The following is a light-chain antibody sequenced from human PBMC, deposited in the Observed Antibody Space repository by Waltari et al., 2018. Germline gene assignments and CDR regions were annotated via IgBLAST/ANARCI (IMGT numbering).Light chain of an antibody. Sequence: SSELTQDPAVSVALGQTVRITCQGDSLRSYYASWYQQKPGQAPVLVIYGKNNRPSGIPDQFPGSSSGNTASLTIPGAQAEDEADYYCNSRDSRCNHRVFGGGTKLTVL. CDR1: SLRSYY. J-gene: IGLJ2*01. CDR2: GKN. V-gene: IGLV3-19*01. CDR3: NSRDSRCNHRV.